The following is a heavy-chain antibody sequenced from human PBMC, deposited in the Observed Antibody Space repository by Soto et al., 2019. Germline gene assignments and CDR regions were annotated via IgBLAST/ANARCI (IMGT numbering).Heavy chain of an antibody. D-gene: IGHD2-8*01. J-gene: IGHJ5*02. CDR3: ARGNCTNGVCFSELAGNWFDP. CDR2: IIPILGIA. V-gene: IGHV1-69*02. Sequence: EASVKVSCKASGGTFSSYTISWVRQAPGQGLEWMGRIIPILGIANYAQKFQGRVTITADKSTSTAYMELSSLRSEDTAVYYCARGNCTNGVCFSELAGNWFDPWGQGTLVTVSS. CDR1: GGTFSSYT.